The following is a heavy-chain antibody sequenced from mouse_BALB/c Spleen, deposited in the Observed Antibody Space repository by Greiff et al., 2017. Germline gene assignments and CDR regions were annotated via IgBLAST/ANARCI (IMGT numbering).Heavy chain of an antibody. CDR2: IDPENGDT. D-gene: IGHD1-1*01. Sequence: EVQLQQSGAELVRSGASVKLSCTASGFNIKDYYMHWVKQRPEQGLEWIGWIDPENGDTEYAPKFQGKATMTADTSSNTAYLQLSSLTSEDTAVYYCNGGAYGSSSFDYWGEGTTLTVSS. CDR3: NGGAYGSSSFDY. V-gene: IGHV14-4*02. CDR1: GFNIKDYY. J-gene: IGHJ2*01.